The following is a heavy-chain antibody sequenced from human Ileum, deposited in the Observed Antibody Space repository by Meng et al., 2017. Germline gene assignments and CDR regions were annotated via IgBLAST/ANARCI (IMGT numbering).Heavy chain of an antibody. J-gene: IGHJ3*02. CDR3: AREEGSGVEFRNAFDI. V-gene: IGHV1-69*05. CDR1: GSTFSSYA. CDR2: IIPIFGTA. Sequence: QGQLVESGAEVKKPGAWVKGSCKASGSTFSSYAISWVRQAPGQGLEWMGGIIPIFGTANYAQKFQGRVTITTDESTSTAYMGLSSLRSEDTAVYYCAREEGSGVEFRNAFDIWGQGTMVTVSS. D-gene: IGHD1-26*01.